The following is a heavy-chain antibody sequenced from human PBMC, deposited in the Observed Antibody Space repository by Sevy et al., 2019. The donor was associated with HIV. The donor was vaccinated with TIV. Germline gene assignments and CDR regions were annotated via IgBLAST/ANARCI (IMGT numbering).Heavy chain of an antibody. CDR1: GFNISSAS. D-gene: IGHD3-16*01. CDR3: TTRPYASIIDY. V-gene: IGHV3-15*07. Sequence: GGSLRLSCGGSGFNISSASMNWVRQAPGRGLEWVGRIKAKIDGETTDYGAPVKGRFIISRDDSRKTVYVQLNSVKSEDTAMYFCTTRPYASIIDYWGQGTLVTVSS. J-gene: IGHJ4*02. CDR2: IKAKIDGETT.